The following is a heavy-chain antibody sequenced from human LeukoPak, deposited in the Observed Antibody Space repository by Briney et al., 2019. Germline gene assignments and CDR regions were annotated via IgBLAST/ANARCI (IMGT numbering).Heavy chain of an antibody. Sequence: PSETLSLTYTVSGGSISSGGYYWSWIRQHPGKGLEWIGYIYSSGSTYYNPSLKSRVTISVDTSKNQFSLKLSSVTAADTAVYYCARAVVVVIRGLNYYYGMDVWGQGTTVTVSS. CDR2: IYSSGST. CDR1: GGSISSGGYY. CDR3: ARAVVVVIRGLNYYYGMDV. V-gene: IGHV4-31*03. D-gene: IGHD3-22*01. J-gene: IGHJ6*02.